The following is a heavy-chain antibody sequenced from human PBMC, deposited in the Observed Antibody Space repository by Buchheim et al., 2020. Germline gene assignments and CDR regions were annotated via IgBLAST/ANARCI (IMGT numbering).Heavy chain of an antibody. D-gene: IGHD3-3*01. J-gene: IGHJ6*03. CDR1: GFTFSSYS. CDR3: ARDNRGEYYDFWSGYYSHYYYMDV. Sequence: EVQLVESGGGLVQPGGSLRLSCAASGFTFSSYSMNWVRQAPGKGLEWVSYISSSSSTIYYADSVKGRFTISRDNAKNSLYLQMNSLRAEDTAVYYCARDNRGEYYDFWSGYYSHYYYMDVWGKGTT. CDR2: ISSSSSTI. V-gene: IGHV3-48*01.